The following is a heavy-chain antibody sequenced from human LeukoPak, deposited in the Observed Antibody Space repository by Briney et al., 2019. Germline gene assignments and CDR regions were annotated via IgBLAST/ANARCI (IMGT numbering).Heavy chain of an antibody. D-gene: IGHD3-22*01. CDR3: ARLYYDGSGPAGG. Sequence: PGESLKLSCKGSGYSFTSYWIGWVRQRPGEGLEWGGIIYPGDSDTRSSPSFQGQVTTSAANSISTAYLQWSSLKAWDTAMYYCARLYYDGSGPAGGWGQGTLVTVSS. J-gene: IGHJ4*02. CDR1: GYSFTSYW. V-gene: IGHV5-51*03. CDR2: IYPGDSDT.